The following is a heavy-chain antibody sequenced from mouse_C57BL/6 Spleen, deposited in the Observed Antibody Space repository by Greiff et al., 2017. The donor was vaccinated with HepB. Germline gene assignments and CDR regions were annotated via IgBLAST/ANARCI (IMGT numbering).Heavy chain of an antibody. Sequence: EVQLVESGGGLVKPGGSLKLSCAASGFTFSSYAMSWVRQTPEKRLEWVATISDGGSYTYYPDNVKGRFTISRDNAKNNLYLQMSHLKSEDTAMYYCAREGKDGYYKGYFDYWGQGTTLTVSS. V-gene: IGHV5-4*01. CDR1: GFTFSSYA. CDR3: AREGKDGYYKGYFDY. D-gene: IGHD2-3*01. CDR2: ISDGGSYT. J-gene: IGHJ2*01.